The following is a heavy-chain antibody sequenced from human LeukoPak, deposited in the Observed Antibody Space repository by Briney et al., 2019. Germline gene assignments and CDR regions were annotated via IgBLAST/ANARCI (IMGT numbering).Heavy chain of an antibody. V-gene: IGHV4-34*01. CDR2: INHSGST. J-gene: IGHJ5*02. CDR1: GGSFSGYY. CDR3: ARRYCSSTSCHTGFDP. Sequence: PSGTLSLTCAVYGGSFSGYYWSWIRQPPGKGLEWIGEINHSGSTNYNPSLKSRVTISVDTSKNQFSLKLSSVTAADTAVYYCARRYCSSTSCHTGFDPWGQGTLVTVSS. D-gene: IGHD2-2*01.